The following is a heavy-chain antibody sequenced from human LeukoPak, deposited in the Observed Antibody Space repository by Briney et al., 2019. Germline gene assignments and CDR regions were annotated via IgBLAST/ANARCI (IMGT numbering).Heavy chain of an antibody. CDR2: ISSSSSYI. CDR1: GFTFSSYS. D-gene: IGHD3-10*01. Sequence: GGSLRLSCAASGFTFSSYSMNWVRQAPGKGLEWVSSISSSSSYIYYADSVKGRFTISRDNAKNSLYLQMNSLRAEDTAVYYCARYGMVRGVKDYYYMDVWGKGTTVTVSS. J-gene: IGHJ6*03. CDR3: ARYGMVRGVKDYYYMDV. V-gene: IGHV3-21*01.